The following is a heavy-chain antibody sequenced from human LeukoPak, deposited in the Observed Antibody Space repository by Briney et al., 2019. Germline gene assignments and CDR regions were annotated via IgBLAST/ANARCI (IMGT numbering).Heavy chain of an antibody. CDR3: AREKNYSSSSKGAFDI. D-gene: IGHD6-6*01. V-gene: IGHV3-23*01. CDR1: GFTFSSYA. CDR2: ISGSGGST. J-gene: IGHJ3*02. Sequence: GGSLRLSCAASGFTFSSYAMSWVRQAPGKGLEWVSAISGSGGSTYYADSVKGRFTISRDNSKNTLYLQMNSLRAEDTAVYYCAREKNYSSSSKGAFDIWGQGTMVTVSS.